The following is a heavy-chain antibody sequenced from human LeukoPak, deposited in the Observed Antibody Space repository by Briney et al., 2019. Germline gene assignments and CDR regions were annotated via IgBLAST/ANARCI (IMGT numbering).Heavy chain of an antibody. CDR1: GFTFSSYA. V-gene: IGHV3-30*14. J-gene: IGHJ4*02. CDR2: ISYDGSNK. CDR3: ARGIDY. Sequence: GGSLRLSCAASGFTFSSYAMHWVRQAPGKGLEWVTIISYDGSNKYYADSVRGRFTISRDTSKNMVFLQMNSLRVEDTAVYYCARGIDYWGRGTLVTVSS.